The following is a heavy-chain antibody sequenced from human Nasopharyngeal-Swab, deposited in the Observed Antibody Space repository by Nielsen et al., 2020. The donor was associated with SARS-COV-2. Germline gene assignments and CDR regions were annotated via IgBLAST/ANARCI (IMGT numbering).Heavy chain of an antibody. Sequence: GGSLRLSCAASGFTFISYSMTWVRQAPGKGLEWVSSISSSSSYIYYADSVKGRFTISRDNAKNSLYLQMNSLRAEDTAVYYCASGYDFWTGYGYWGQGTLVTVSS. CDR1: GFTFISYS. V-gene: IGHV3-21*01. CDR3: ASGYDFWTGYGY. CDR2: ISSSSSYI. D-gene: IGHD3-3*01. J-gene: IGHJ4*02.